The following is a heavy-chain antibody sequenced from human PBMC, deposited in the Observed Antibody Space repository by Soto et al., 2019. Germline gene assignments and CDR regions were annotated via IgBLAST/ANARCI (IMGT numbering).Heavy chain of an antibody. D-gene: IGHD6-13*01. CDR1: GSTFSSYD. J-gene: IGHJ3*02. Sequence: ASVKVSCKASGSTFSSYDINSVRQATGQEHKWMGWMTPNSGNTGYAQKFQGRVTMTRNTSISTAYMELSSLRSEDTAVYYCARGQNRQQHAFDIWAQGTMVTVSS. CDR2: MTPNSGNT. V-gene: IGHV1-8*01. CDR3: ARGQNRQQHAFDI.